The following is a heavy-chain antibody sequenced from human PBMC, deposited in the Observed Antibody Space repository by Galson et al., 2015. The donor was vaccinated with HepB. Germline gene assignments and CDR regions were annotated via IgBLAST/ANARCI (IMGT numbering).Heavy chain of an antibody. Sequence: SLRLSCAASGYTFSSYAMRWVRQAPGKGLEWVSAISGSGGSTYYADSVKGRFTISRDNSKNTLYLQMNSLRAEDTAVYYCAKRVQGGRIVARRGNWFDPWGQGTLVTVSS. D-gene: IGHD6-6*01. CDR3: AKRVQGGRIVARRGNWFDP. CDR2: ISGSGGST. J-gene: IGHJ5*02. CDR1: GYTFSSYA. V-gene: IGHV3-23*01.